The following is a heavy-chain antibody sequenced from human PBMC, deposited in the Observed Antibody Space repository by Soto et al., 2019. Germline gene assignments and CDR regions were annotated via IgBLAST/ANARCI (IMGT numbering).Heavy chain of an antibody. J-gene: IGHJ6*02. Sequence: SETLSLTCTVSGGSISSYYWCWIRQPPGKGLEWIGYIYYSGSTNYNPSLKSRVTISVDTSKNQFSLKLSSVTAAATAVYYCARAGVYYGPGSYYKCMDVWDQGTTVTVSS. D-gene: IGHD3-10*01. CDR3: ARAGVYYGPGSYYKCMDV. CDR1: GGSISSYY. CDR2: IYYSGST. V-gene: IGHV4-59*01.